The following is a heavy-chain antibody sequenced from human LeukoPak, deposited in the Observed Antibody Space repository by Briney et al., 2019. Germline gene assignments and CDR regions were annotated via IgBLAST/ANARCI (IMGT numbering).Heavy chain of an antibody. CDR3: AKDYTIFGIVIHLFDY. CDR2: ISSNGGST. CDR1: GFTFSSYA. Sequence: GGSLRLSCAASGFTFSSYAMHWVRQAPGKGLEYVSAISSNGGSTYYANSVKGRFNISRDNSKNTLYLQMNSLRPEDTAVYYCAKDYTIFGIVIHLFDYWGQGTLVTVSS. V-gene: IGHV3-64*01. D-gene: IGHD3-3*01. J-gene: IGHJ4*02.